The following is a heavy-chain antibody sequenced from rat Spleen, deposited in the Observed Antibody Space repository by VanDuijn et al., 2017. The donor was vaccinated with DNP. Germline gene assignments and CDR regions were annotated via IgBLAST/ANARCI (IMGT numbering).Heavy chain of an antibody. CDR1: GFTFSTAW. CDR3: SWPGD. V-gene: IGHV6-6*01. J-gene: IGHJ3*01. CDR2: IKAKSNNYAT. Sequence: EVQVLESGGGLVQPGSSLKLSCATSGFTFSTAWLYWYRQFPDKRLEWVARIKAKSNNYATDYTESVKGRFTISRDDSKSGVYLQMNNLKEEDTAIYYCSWPGDWGQGTLVTVSS. D-gene: IGHD1-4*01.